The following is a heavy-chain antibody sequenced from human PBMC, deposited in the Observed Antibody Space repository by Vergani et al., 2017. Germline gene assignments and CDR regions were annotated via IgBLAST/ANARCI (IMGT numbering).Heavy chain of an antibody. Sequence: QVQLVQSGAEVKKPGASEKVSCKASGYTFTSYYMHWVRQAPGQGLEWMGIINPSGGSTSYAQKFQGRVTMTRDTSTSTVYMELSSLRSEDTAVYYCARDSAXITMVRGVIGWFDPWGQGTLVTVSS. V-gene: IGHV1-46*03. CDR1: GYTFTSYY. CDR3: ARDSAXITMVRGVIGWFDP. CDR2: INPSGGST. D-gene: IGHD3-10*01. J-gene: IGHJ5*02.